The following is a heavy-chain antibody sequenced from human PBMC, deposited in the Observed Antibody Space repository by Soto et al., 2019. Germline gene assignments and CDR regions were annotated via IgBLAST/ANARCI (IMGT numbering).Heavy chain of an antibody. J-gene: IGHJ3*02. CDR1: GGTFSSYA. CDR3: ASPLETGGSPNNINDAFDI. Sequence: ASVKVSCKASGGTFSSYAISWVRQAPGQGLEWMGGIIPIFGTANYAQKFQGRVTITADESTSTAYMELSSLRSEDTAVYYCASPLETGGSPNNINDAFDIWGQGTMVTVSS. V-gene: IGHV1-69*13. CDR2: IIPIFGTA. D-gene: IGHD2-15*01.